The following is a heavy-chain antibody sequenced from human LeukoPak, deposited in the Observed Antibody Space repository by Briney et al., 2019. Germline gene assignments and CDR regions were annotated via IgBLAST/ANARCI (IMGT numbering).Heavy chain of an antibody. D-gene: IGHD4-23*01. CDR1: GFTFNTYS. V-gene: IGHV3-48*04. CDR2: VSSSSRTI. CDR3: ARDLGLYDYGGNIDF. J-gene: IGHJ4*02. Sequence: GGSLRLSCTASGFTFNTYSMNWVRQAPGKGLEWVSYVSSSSRTIYYADSVKGRFTISRDNAKNSLYLQMNGLRAEDTAVYYCARDLGLYDYGGNIDFWGQGTLVTVSS.